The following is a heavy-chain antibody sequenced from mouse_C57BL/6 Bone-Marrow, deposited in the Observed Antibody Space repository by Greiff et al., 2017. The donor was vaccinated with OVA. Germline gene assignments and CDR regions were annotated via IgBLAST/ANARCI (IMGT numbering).Heavy chain of an antibody. J-gene: IGHJ3*01. Sequence: QVQLQQSGAELVRPGASVKLSCKASGYTFTDYYINWVKQRPGQGLEWIARIYPGSGNTYYNEKFKGKATLTAEKSSSTAYMQLSSLTSEDSAVYFCARDYYGNYELAYWGQGTLVTVSA. D-gene: IGHD2-1*01. CDR2: IYPGSGNT. CDR3: ARDYYGNYELAY. CDR1: GYTFTDYY. V-gene: IGHV1-76*01.